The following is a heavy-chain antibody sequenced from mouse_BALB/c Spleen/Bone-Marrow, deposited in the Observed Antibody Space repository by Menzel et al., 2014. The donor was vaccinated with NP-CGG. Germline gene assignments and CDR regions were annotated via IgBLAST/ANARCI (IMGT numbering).Heavy chain of an antibody. V-gene: IGHV14-3*02. CDR3: ARNYGSSLDY. CDR2: IDPANGNT. CDR1: GFNIEDSY. Sequence: VQLQQPGAEIVKPGASVKSSCTTSGFNIEDSYIYWMKQRPEQGLEWIGRIDPANGNTKYDPKFQGKATITVDTSSATAYLQLSSLTSEDTAVYYCARNYGSSLDYGGQGTTLTVSS. D-gene: IGHD1-1*01. J-gene: IGHJ2*01.